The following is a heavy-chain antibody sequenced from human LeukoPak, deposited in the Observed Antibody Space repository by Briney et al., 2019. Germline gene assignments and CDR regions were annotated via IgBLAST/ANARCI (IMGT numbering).Heavy chain of an antibody. CDR1: GFTFSSYA. D-gene: IGHD3-22*01. Sequence: PGGFLRLSCAASGFTFSSYAMSWIRQAPGKGLEWVSYISSSGSTIYYADSVKGRFTISRDNAKNSLYLQMNSLRAEDTAVYYCARSRYYYDSSGYYPIDYWGQGTLVTVSS. J-gene: IGHJ4*02. CDR3: ARSRYYYDSSGYYPIDY. V-gene: IGHV3-11*01. CDR2: ISSSGSTI.